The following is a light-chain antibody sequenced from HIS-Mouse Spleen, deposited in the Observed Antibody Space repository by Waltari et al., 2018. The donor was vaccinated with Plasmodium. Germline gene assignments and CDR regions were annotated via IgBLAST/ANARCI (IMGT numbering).Light chain of an antibody. CDR2: GAS. Sequence: EIVMTQSSATLSVSPGERATLSCRASQSVSSNLPCYQQNPDHAPRLLIYGASTRATGIPARFSGSGSGTEFTLTISSLQSEDFAVYYCQQYNNWPAWTFGQGTKVEIK. CDR1: QSVSSN. J-gene: IGKJ1*01. CDR3: QQYNNWPAWT. V-gene: IGKV3-15*01.